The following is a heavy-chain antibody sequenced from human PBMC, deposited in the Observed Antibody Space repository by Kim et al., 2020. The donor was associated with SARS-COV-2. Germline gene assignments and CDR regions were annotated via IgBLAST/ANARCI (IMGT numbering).Heavy chain of an antibody. CDR1: GGSISSSSYY. CDR2: IYYSGST. J-gene: IGHJ4*01. V-gene: IGHV4-39*07. Sequence: SETLSLTCTVSGGSISSSSYYWGWIRQPPGKGLEWIGSIYYSGSTYYNPSLKSRVTISVDTSKNQFSLKLSSVTAADTAVYYCARDRGYCSGGSCYHFD. D-gene: IGHD2-15*01. CDR3: ARDRGYCSGGSCYHFD.